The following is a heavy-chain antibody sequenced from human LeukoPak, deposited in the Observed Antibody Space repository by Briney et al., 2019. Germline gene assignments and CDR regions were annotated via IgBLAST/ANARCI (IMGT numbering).Heavy chain of an antibody. CDR1: GYTFTGYY. CDR3: ARVPLDYDILTGYLDYYYYYMDV. CDR2: INPNSGGT. Sequence: ASVKVSCKASGYTFTGYYMHWVRQAPGQGLEWMGWINPNSGGTNYAQKFQGRVTMTRDTSISTAYMELSRLRSDDTAVYYCARVPLDYDILTGYLDYYYYYMDVWGKGTTVTVSS. J-gene: IGHJ6*03. D-gene: IGHD3-9*01. V-gene: IGHV1-2*02.